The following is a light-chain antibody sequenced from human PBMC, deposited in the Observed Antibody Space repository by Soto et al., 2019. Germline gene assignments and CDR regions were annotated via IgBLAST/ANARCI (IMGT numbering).Light chain of an antibody. Sequence: QSALTQPASVSGSPGQSITIPCRGTSSDVGGYDYVSWYQQHPDKSPKVIIYDVSSRPSGVSSRFSGSKSGNTASLTIYGLLADDEAYYYCASYAGGDLVFGGGTKLTVL. V-gene: IGLV2-14*03. CDR1: SSDVGGYDY. CDR3: ASYAGGDLV. J-gene: IGLJ2*01. CDR2: DVS.